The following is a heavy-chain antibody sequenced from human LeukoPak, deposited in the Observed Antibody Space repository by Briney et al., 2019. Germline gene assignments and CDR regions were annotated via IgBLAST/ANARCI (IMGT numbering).Heavy chain of an antibody. CDR1: GGTFSSYA. Sequence: GASVKVSCKASGGTFSSYAISWVRQAPGQGLEWMGRIIPILGIANYAQKFQGRVTITADKSTSTAYMELSSLRSEDTAVYYCATPDEGYSYGPAWGQGTLVTVSS. CDR2: IIPILGIA. V-gene: IGHV1-69*04. J-gene: IGHJ4*02. CDR3: ATPDEGYSYGPA. D-gene: IGHD5-18*01.